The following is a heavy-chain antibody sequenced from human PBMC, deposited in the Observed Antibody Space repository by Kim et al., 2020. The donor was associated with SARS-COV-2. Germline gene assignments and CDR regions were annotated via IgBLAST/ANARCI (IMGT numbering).Heavy chain of an antibody. CDR3: ASRGVTMIVVVTGVDAFDI. CDR2: IYYSGST. CDR1: RGSISSSSYY. J-gene: IGHJ3*02. D-gene: IGHD3-22*01. V-gene: IGHV4-39*01. Sequence: SETLSLTCTVSRGSISSSSYYWGWIRQPPGQGLEWIGNIYYSGSTYYNPSLKSRVTISVDTSKNQFSLKLSSVTAADTAVYYCASRGVTMIVVVTGVDAFDIWGQRTMVTVSS.